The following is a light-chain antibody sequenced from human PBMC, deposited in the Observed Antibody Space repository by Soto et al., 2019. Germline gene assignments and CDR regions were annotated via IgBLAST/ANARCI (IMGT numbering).Light chain of an antibody. CDR3: CSYAGSNTLYV. V-gene: IGLV2-23*02. CDR2: EVS. Sequence: QSVLTQPASVSGSPGQSITISCTGASSDVGTYNLVSWYQQHPGKAPKLMIYEVSKRPSGVSNRFSGSKSGNTASLTISGLQAEDEVDYYCCSYAGSNTLYVFGTGTKVTVL. J-gene: IGLJ1*01. CDR1: SSDVGTYNL.